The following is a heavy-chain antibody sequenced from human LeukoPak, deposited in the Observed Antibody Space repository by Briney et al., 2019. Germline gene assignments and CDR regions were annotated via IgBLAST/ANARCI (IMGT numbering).Heavy chain of an antibody. CDR2: ISYDGSNK. D-gene: IGHD6-19*01. J-gene: IGHJ6*03. Sequence: GGSLRLSCAASGFTFSSYAMHWVRQAPGKGLEWVAVISYDGSNKYYADSVKGRFTISRDNSKNTLYLQMNSLRAEDTAVYYCARGALSSGWYLYYYYYYMDVWGKGTTVTVSS. CDR3: ARGALSSGWYLYYYYYYMDV. CDR1: GFTFSSYA. V-gene: IGHV3-30*04.